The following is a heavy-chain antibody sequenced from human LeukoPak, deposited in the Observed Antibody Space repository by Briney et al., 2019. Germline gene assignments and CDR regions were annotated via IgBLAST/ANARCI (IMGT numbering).Heavy chain of an antibody. V-gene: IGHV3-23*01. CDR3: AKAESDIVVVPAAHS. J-gene: IGHJ4*02. D-gene: IGHD2-2*01. CDR2: ISGSGGST. Sequence: GGSLRFSCAASGFTVSSYAMSWVRQAPGKGLEWVSAISGSGGSTYYADSVKGRFTISRDNSKNTLYLQMNSLRAEDTAVYYCAKAESDIVVVPAAHSWGQGTLVTVSS. CDR1: GFTVSSYA.